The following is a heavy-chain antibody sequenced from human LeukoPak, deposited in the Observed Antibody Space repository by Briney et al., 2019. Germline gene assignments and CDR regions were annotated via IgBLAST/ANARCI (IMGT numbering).Heavy chain of an antibody. Sequence: PSQTLSLTCTVSGGSISSGSYYWSWFRQPAGKGLEWIGRIYTSGSTNYNPSLKSRVTISVDTSKNQFSLKLSSVTAADTAVYYCARDIAARDYYYGMDVWGQGTTVTVSS. V-gene: IGHV4-61*02. D-gene: IGHD6-6*01. J-gene: IGHJ6*02. CDR1: GGSISSGSYY. CDR3: ARDIAARDYYYGMDV. CDR2: IYTSGST.